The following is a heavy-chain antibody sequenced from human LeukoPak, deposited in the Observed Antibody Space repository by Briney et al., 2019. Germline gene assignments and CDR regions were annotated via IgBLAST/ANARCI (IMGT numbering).Heavy chain of an antibody. Sequence: GGSLRLSCAASGFTFSSYWMHWVRQAPGKGMVWVSRIKSDGSTRYADSVKGRFTISRDNAKNTVSLQMNSLRAEDTGVYYCARAPSEIGGYYPEYFRHWGQGTLVTVSP. CDR3: ARAPSEIGGYYPEYFRH. CDR1: GFTFSSYW. D-gene: IGHD3-22*01. CDR2: IKSDGST. V-gene: IGHV3-74*01. J-gene: IGHJ1*01.